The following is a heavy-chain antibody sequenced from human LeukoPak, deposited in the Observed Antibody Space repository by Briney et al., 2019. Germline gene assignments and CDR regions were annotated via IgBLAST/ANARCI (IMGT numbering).Heavy chain of an antibody. Sequence: PGRSLRLSCAASGFTFSSYAMHWVRQAPGKGLEWVAVISYDGSNKYYADSVKGRFTISRDNAKNSLYLQMNSLRAEDTAVYYCARARRSMNNGWFDPWGQGTLVTVSS. V-gene: IGHV3-30-3*01. CDR1: GFTFSSYA. CDR3: ARARRSMNNGWFDP. D-gene: IGHD1/OR15-1a*01. J-gene: IGHJ5*02. CDR2: ISYDGSNK.